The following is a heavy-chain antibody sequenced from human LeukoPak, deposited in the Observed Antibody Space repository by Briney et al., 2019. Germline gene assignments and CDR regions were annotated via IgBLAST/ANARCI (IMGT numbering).Heavy chain of an antibody. Sequence: ASVKVSCKASGYTFTSYAMHWVRQAPGQRLEWMGWGNAGNGNTKYSQEFQGRVTITRDTSASTAYMELSSLRSEDMAVYYCARDSGDPSGYFDYWGQGTLVTVAS. V-gene: IGHV1-3*02. D-gene: IGHD4-17*01. CDR1: GYTFTSYA. CDR3: ARDSGDPSGYFDY. CDR2: GNAGNGNT. J-gene: IGHJ4*02.